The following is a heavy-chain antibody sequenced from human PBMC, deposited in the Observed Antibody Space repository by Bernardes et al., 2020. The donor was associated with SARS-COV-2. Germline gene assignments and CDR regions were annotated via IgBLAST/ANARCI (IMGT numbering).Heavy chain of an antibody. CDR2: INPNSGGT. J-gene: IGHJ4*02. V-gene: IGHV1-2*02. D-gene: IGHD1-26*01. CDR3: ARESPTSNFFAY. CDR1: GYTFTGYD. Sequence: ASVKVSCKASGYTFTGYDMHWVRQAPGQGLEWMGWINPNSGGTNYAQKFQGRVTMTRDTSISTAYMELSRLRSDDTAVYYCARESPTSNFFAYWGQGTLVIVSS.